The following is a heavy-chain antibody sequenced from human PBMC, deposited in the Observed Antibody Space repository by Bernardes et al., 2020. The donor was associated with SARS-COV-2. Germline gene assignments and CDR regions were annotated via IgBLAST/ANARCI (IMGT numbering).Heavy chain of an antibody. D-gene: IGHD3-10*01. CDR3: ARSHRATMVRETTHHAFDI. V-gene: IGHV4-31*03. CDR2: IAYNENT. Sequence: SETLSLTCTVSGGSISSGGYYWSWIRQHPGKGLEWIGYIAYNENTYYNPSLKSRVTISVDRSKNQFSLKLSSVTAADTAVYYCARSHRATMVRETTHHAFDIWGQGTMVTGSS. CDR1: GGSISSGGYY. J-gene: IGHJ3*02.